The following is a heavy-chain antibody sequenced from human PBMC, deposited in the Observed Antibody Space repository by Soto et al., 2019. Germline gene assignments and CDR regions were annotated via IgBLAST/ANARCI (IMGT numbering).Heavy chain of an antibody. V-gene: IGHV2-26*01. J-gene: IGHJ5*02. D-gene: IGHD6-25*01. CDR3: ARITAAFDP. Sequence: QVTLRESGPVLVKPTETLTLTCTVSGLSLSNRRVGVTWIRQPPGKALEWLAHIFSKDEKSYNTSPKSRLTISKDISKSQVVLRMTNMDPVDTATYFCARITAAFDPWGQGTLVTVSS. CDR1: GLSLSNRRVG. CDR2: IFSKDEK.